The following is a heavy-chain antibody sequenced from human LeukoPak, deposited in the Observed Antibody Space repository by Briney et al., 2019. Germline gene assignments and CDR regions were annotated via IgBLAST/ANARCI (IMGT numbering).Heavy chain of an antibody. CDR2: ISNNGGST. CDR3: VKDLDNHYYQTLFDY. V-gene: IGHV3-64D*06. CDR1: GFTFSRYA. J-gene: IGHJ4*02. D-gene: IGHD1-14*01. Sequence: GGSLRLSCSASGFTFSRYAMHWVRQAPGKGLEYVSAISNNGGSTYYADSVKGRFTISRDNSKNTLYLQMSSLRAEDTAVYYCVKDLDNHYYQTLFDYWGQGTLVTVSS.